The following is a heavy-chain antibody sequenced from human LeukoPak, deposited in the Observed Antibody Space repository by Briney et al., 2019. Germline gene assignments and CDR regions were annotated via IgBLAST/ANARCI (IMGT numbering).Heavy chain of an antibody. D-gene: IGHD7-27*01. V-gene: IGHV4-59*01. CDR3: ASRKLGNDY. J-gene: IGHJ4*01. Sequence: SETLSLTCTVSGGSISSYYWNWIRQPPGKGLEWIGYIYYSGSTYYNPSLKSRVTISVDTSKNQFSLKLSSVTAADTAVYYCASRKLGNDYWGQGTLVTVSP. CDR2: IYYSGST. CDR1: GGSISSYY.